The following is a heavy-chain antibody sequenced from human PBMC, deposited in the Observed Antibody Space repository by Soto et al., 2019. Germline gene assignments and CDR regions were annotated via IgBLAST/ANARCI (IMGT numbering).Heavy chain of an antibody. J-gene: IGHJ5*02. CDR2: ISAYNGNT. Sequence: QVQLVQSGAEVKKPGASVKVSCKASGYTFTSYGISWVRQAPGQGLEWMGWISAYNGNTNYAQKHQGRVTMTTDTSTSTSYMELRSLRFDDTAVYYCARSRRTGTTLLQFDPWGQGPLVTVSS. V-gene: IGHV1-18*01. CDR1: GYTFTSYG. D-gene: IGHD1-1*01. CDR3: ARSRRTGTTLLQFDP.